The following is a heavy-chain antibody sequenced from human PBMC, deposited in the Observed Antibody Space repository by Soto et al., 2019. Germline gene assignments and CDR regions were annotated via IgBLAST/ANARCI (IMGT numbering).Heavy chain of an antibody. D-gene: IGHD7-27*01. CDR3: ARAGDHSPFDY. J-gene: IGHJ4*02. CDR2: IYSGGST. CDR1: GFTVSSNY. V-gene: IGHV3-66*01. Sequence: VGSLRLSCAASGFTVSSNYMSWVRQAPGKGLEWVSVIYSGGSTYYADSVKGRFTISRDNSKNTLYLQMNSLRAEDTAVYYCARAGDHSPFDYWGQGTLVTVSS.